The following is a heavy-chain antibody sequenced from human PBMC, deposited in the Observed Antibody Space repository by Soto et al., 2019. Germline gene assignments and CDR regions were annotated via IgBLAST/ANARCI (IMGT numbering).Heavy chain of an antibody. Sequence: ASVKVSCKASGYTFTTYDISWVRQAPGQGLEWMGRISTYNGNTNYPQSLQGRLTMTTDTSTTTAYMELRSLRSDDTAMYYCARGGYYDSSGSRNYHYYGMNVWGQGTTVTVSS. CDR2: ISTYNGNT. V-gene: IGHV1-18*01. D-gene: IGHD3-22*01. CDR3: ARGGYYDSSGSRNYHYYGMNV. CDR1: GYTFTTYD. J-gene: IGHJ6*02.